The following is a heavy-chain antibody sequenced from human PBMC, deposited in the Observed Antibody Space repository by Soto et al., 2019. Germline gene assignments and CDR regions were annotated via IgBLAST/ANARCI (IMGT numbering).Heavy chain of an antibody. Sequence: GGSLRLSCAASGFTFCSYAMNWVRQAPGKGLEWVSVISGSGDSTYYADSVKGRFTISRDNSKNTLYLQMNSLRAEDTAVYYCARRGPGTYFDYWGQGTPVTVSS. D-gene: IGHD6-13*01. CDR1: GFTFCSYA. CDR2: ISGSGDST. CDR3: ARRGPGTYFDY. V-gene: IGHV3-23*01. J-gene: IGHJ4*02.